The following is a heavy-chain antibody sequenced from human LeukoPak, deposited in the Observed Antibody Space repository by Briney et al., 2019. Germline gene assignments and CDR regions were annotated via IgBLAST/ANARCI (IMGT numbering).Heavy chain of an antibody. CDR3: ASVNWGSSAYFDY. Sequence: GGSLRLSCAASGFTFSSYAISWVRQAPGQGLEWMGRIIPIFGTANYAQKSQGRVTITTDESTSTAYMELSSLRSEDTAVYYCASVNWGSSAYFDYWGQGTLVTVSS. CDR2: IIPIFGTA. CDR1: GFTFSSYA. J-gene: IGHJ4*02. D-gene: IGHD7-27*01. V-gene: IGHV1-69*05.